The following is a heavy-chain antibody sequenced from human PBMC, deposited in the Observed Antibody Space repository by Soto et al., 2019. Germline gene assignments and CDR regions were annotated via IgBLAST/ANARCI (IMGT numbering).Heavy chain of an antibody. D-gene: IGHD4-17*01. J-gene: IGHJ6*02. CDR1: GFTLSSSW. CDR2: TNSDGST. CDR3: ARDLRTYEYGMEV. Sequence: EVQLVESGGGLVQPGGSLRLSCAASGFTLSSSWMHWVRQPPGKGLVWVSRTNSDGSTSYADSVKGRFTISRDNAKNTLYLQLNSLRAEDTAVYYCARDLRTYEYGMEVWGQGTTVTVSS. V-gene: IGHV3-74*01.